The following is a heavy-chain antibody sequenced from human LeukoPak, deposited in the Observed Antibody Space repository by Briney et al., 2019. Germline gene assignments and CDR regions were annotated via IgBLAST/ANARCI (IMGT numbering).Heavy chain of an antibody. D-gene: IGHD3-10*01. J-gene: IGHJ4*02. V-gene: IGHV1-18*01. Sequence: ASXKVSCKTSGYIFTNYGISWVRQAPGQGLEWMGWISGYNGNTNYVQKFRGRVAMTAGTSTSTVYMELRSLRSDDTAVYYCARYGSGFDDCWGQGTLVTVSS. CDR3: ARYGSGFDDC. CDR1: GYIFTNYG. CDR2: ISGYNGNT.